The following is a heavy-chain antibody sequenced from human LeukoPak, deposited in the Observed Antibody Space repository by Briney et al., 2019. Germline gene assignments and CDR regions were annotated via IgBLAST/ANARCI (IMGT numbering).Heavy chain of an antibody. V-gene: IGHV4-39*01. J-gene: IGHJ4*02. Sequence: PSETLSLTCTVSGGSISSSSYYWGWIRQPPGKGLEWIGSIYYGGSTYYNPSLKSRVTISVDTSKNQFSLKLSSVTAADTAVYYCARHSESLLGATIDYSGQGTLVTVSS. CDR2: IYYGGST. CDR3: ARHSESLLGATIDY. D-gene: IGHD1-26*01. CDR1: GGSISSSSYY.